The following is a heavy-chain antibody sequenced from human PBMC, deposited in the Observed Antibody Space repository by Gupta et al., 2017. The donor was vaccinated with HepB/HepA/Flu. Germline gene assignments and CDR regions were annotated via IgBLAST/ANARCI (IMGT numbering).Heavy chain of an antibody. J-gene: IGHJ6*02. CDR3: AKDRSGSGSPNYYYYYGMDV. CDR2: ISYDGSNK. Sequence: FSQAPFRGLEWVAVISYDGSNKYYADSVKGRFTISRDNSKNTLYLQMNSLRAEDTAVYYCAKDRSGSGSPNYYYYYGMDVWGQGTTVTVSS. D-gene: IGHD3-10*01. V-gene: IGHV3-30*18.